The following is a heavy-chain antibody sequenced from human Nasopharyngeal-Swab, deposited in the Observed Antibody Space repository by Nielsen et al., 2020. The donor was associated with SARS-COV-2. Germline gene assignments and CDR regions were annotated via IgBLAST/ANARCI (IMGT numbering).Heavy chain of an antibody. Sequence: AAVKVSCKASGYTFTSYAMNWVRQAPGQGLEWMGWINTNTGNPTYAQGFTGRFVFSLDTSVSTAYLQISSLKAEDTAVYYCWSSTTARVLYWGQGTLVTVSS. CDR2: INTNTGNP. D-gene: IGHD6-6*01. V-gene: IGHV7-4-1*02. CDR1: GYTFTSYA. CDR3: WSSTTARVLY. J-gene: IGHJ4*02.